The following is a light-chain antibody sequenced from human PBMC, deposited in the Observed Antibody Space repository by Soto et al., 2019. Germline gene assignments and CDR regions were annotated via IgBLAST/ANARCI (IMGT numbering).Light chain of an antibody. J-gene: IGKJ3*01. CDR2: GAS. Sequence: EIVLTQSPGTLSLSPGERATLSCRASQSVSANYLAWYQQKPGQAPRLLIYGASSRATGIPDRFSGSGSGTDFTLTISRLEPKDFAVYFCQQHGSSPFTFGPGTKVDV. CDR3: QQHGSSPFT. V-gene: IGKV3-20*01. CDR1: QSVSANY.